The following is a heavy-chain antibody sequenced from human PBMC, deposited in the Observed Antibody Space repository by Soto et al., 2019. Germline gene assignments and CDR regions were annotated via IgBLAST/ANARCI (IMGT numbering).Heavy chain of an antibody. V-gene: IGHV3-66*01. Sequence: GGSLRLSCAASGFTVSTKYMSWVRQAPGKGLEWVSVIYSGGSTFYADSVRGRFTISRDNSKNTVNLQMNSLRAEDTAVYYCARDPWAADYCGQETLVTVSS. CDR1: GFTVSTKY. J-gene: IGHJ4*02. CDR2: IYSGGST. CDR3: ARDPWAADY. D-gene: IGHD3-16*01.